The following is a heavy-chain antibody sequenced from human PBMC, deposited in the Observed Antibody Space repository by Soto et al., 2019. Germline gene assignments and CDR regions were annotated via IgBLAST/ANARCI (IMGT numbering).Heavy chain of an antibody. J-gene: IGHJ4*02. D-gene: IGHD7-27*01. V-gene: IGHV4-30-4*01. Sequence: QVQLQESGPGLVKPSQTLSLTCTVSGGSISTVNYWWSWIRQSPDMGLEWIGHIYNGGRTYNNPSLERXATXSXGTSKNQLSLTLSSVSAADTAVYYCARGPSGDKVDSWGQGTLVTVSS. CDR1: GGSISTVNYW. CDR3: ARGPSGDKVDS. CDR2: IYNGGRT.